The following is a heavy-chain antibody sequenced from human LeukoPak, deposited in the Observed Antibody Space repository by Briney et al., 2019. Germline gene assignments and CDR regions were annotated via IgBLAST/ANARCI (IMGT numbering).Heavy chain of an antibody. J-gene: IGHJ4*02. D-gene: IGHD2-15*01. CDR3: ARLLAGCPGGRCRAHFDY. CDR2: IYYSGST. Sequence: SETLSLTCSVSGDSISGNYLSWMRQPPGKGLEWIGYIYYSGSTNYNPSLKSRVTMSVATSKNHFSLNLSSVTAADTAVYHCARLLAGCPGGRCRAHFDYWGQGTLVTVSS. V-gene: IGHV4-59*01. CDR1: GDSISGNY.